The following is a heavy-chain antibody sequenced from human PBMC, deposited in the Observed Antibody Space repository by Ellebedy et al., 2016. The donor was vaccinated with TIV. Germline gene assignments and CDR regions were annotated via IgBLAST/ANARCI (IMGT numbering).Heavy chain of an antibody. V-gene: IGHV3-64D*09. J-gene: IGHJ1*01. CDR2: VNSNGDTT. Sequence: GESLKISCSASGFTFSSYAIHWVRQAPGKGLEYVSAVNSNGDTTYYADSVKGRFTISRDNSKNTLFLQMSSLRPEDTAVYYCVESNSSTFYHWGQGTLVTVSS. CDR3: VESNSSTFYH. D-gene: IGHD5-24*01. CDR1: GFTFSSYA.